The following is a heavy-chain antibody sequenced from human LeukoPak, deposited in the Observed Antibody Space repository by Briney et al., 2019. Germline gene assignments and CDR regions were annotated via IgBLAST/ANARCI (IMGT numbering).Heavy chain of an antibody. CDR3: ARDIQLST. J-gene: IGHJ3*01. D-gene: IGHD5-24*01. CDR2: ISGGGTTT. V-gene: IGHV3-23*01. CDR1: GFTFRSYT. Sequence: GGSLRRSCTASGFTFRSYTMNWVRQAPGKGLEWVSTISGGGTTTYYAESVKGRFTISRDNSKNTLYLQLNSLRAEDTAIYYCARDIQLSTWGLGTMVTVSS.